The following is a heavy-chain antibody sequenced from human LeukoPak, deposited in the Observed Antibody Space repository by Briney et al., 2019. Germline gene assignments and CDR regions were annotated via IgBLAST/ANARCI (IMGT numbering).Heavy chain of an antibody. CDR2: IIPIFGTA. Sequence: GASVKVSCKASGGTFSSYAISWVRQAPGQGLEWMGGIIPIFGTANYAQKFQGRVTITADESTSTAYMELSSLRSEDTAVYYCAREVNSSGWGIDYWGQGTLVTVSS. CDR3: AREVNSSGWGIDY. D-gene: IGHD6-19*01. J-gene: IGHJ4*02. CDR1: GGTFSSYA. V-gene: IGHV1-69*13.